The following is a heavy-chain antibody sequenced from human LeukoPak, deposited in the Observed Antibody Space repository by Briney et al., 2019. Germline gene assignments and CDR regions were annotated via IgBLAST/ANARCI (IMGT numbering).Heavy chain of an antibody. CDR2: ISSSSSTI. CDR3: ARDSFAAADSAEYFQH. V-gene: IGHV3-48*04. Sequence: GGSLRLSCAASGFTFSSYSMNWVRQAPGKGLEWVSHISSSSSTIYYADSVKGRFTISRDNAKNSLYLQMNSLRAEDTAVYYCARDSFAAADSAEYFQHWGQGTLVTVSS. CDR1: GFTFSSYS. D-gene: IGHD6-13*01. J-gene: IGHJ1*01.